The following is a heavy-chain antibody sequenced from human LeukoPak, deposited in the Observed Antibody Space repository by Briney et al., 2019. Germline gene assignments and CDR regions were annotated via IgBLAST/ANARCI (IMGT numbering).Heavy chain of an antibody. CDR1: GFTFSSYS. J-gene: IGHJ4*02. Sequence: GSLRLSCAGSGFTFSSYSMNWVRQAPGKGLEWVSFISSGSNDIYYADSVKGRFTISRDNAKNSLYLEMNSLRAEDTAVYYCARSIGAAYFDNWGQGTLVTVSS. V-gene: IGHV3-21*01. CDR2: ISSGSNDI. D-gene: IGHD6-25*01. CDR3: ARSIGAAYFDN.